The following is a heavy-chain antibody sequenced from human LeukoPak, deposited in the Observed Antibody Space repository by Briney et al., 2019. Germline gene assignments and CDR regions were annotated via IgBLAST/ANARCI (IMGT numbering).Heavy chain of an antibody. CDR2: IWDDGSNK. V-gene: IGHV3-33*06. J-gene: IGHJ4*02. D-gene: IGHD3-22*01. CDR3: AKLYYYDSRGYSD. Sequence: GGSLRLSCAASGFTFSSYGMHWVRQAPGKGLEWVAVIWDDGSNKYYADSVKGRFTISRDNSKNTLYLQMNSLRAEDTAVYYCAKLYYYDSRGYSDWGQGTLVTVSS. CDR1: GFTFSSYG.